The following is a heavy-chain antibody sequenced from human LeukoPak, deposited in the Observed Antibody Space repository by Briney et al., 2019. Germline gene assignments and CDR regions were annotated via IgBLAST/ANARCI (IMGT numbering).Heavy chain of an antibody. D-gene: IGHD3-10*01. V-gene: IGHV4-31*03. J-gene: IGHJ3*02. CDR3: ARASYMVRGVQQAFDI. CDR1: GGSISSGGYY. Sequence: SETLSLTCTVSGGSISSGGYYWSWIRQHPGKGLEWIGYIYYSGSTYYNPSLKSRVTISVDTSKNQFSLKLSSVTAADTAVYYCARASYMVRGVQQAFDIWGQGTMVTVSS. CDR2: IYYSGST.